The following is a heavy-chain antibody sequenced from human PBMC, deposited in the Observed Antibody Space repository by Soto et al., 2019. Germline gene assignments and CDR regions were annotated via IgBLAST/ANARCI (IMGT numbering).Heavy chain of an antibody. CDR2: IYHSGST. CDR3: AREGYYYDSSGYFASYGMDV. Sequence: PSETLSLTHAVSGGSISSGGYSRSWIRQPPGKGLEWIGYIYHSGSTYYNPSLKSRVTISVDRSKNQFSLKLSSVTAADTAVYYCAREGYYYDSSGYFASYGMDVWGQGTTVT. J-gene: IGHJ6*02. D-gene: IGHD3-22*01. V-gene: IGHV4-30-2*01. CDR1: GGSISSGGYS.